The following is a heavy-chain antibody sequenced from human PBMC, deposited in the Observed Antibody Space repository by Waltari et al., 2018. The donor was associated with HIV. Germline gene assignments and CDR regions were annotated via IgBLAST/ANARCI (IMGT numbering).Heavy chain of an antibody. J-gene: IGHJ3*02. CDR1: GFTFTTYG. CDR3: ARVATVGSSFDALDI. CDR2: IWHDGSKT. Sequence: QVQLVESGGGVVQPGRSLRLSCEASGFTFTTYGMHWVRQAPGKGLDWGSRIWHDGSKTYYADSVRGRFTISRDNSKNTLYLHMQSLRAEDTAVYYCARVATVGSSFDALDIWGQGTMVTVSS. V-gene: IGHV3-33*01. D-gene: IGHD4-17*01.